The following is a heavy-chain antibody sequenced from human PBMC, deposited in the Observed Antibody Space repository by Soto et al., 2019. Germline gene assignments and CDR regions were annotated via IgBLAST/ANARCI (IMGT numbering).Heavy chain of an antibody. Sequence: PGGSLRLSCVASGFPFSGYGFHWVRQAPGKGLEWVALISYDGSNQYYADSVRGRFTISRDKSKNTMYLEMHSLRAEDTAIYFCVKDEGIEAMDVWGQGTTVTVSS. CDR1: GFPFSGYG. CDR3: VKDEGIEAMDV. CDR2: ISYDGSNQ. D-gene: IGHD3-3*02. J-gene: IGHJ6*02. V-gene: IGHV3-30*18.